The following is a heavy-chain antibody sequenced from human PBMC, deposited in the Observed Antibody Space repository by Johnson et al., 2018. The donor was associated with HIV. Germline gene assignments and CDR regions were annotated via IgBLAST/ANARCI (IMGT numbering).Heavy chain of an antibody. CDR3: ARSHGSSGRGAFDI. CDR1: GFSISNYA. V-gene: IGHV3-20*04. J-gene: IGHJ3*02. Sequence: VQLVESGGGVVQPGRSLRLACVTSGFSISNYAMHWVRQAPGKGLEWVSAINWTGGTTGYADSVKGRFTISRDNAKNSLYLQMNSLRAEDTALYYCARSHGSSGRGAFDIWGQGTMVTVSS. CDR2: INWTGGTT. D-gene: IGHD6-19*01.